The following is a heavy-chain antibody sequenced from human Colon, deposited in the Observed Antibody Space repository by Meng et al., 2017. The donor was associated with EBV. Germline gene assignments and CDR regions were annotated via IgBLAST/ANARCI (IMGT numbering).Heavy chain of an antibody. Sequence: VHVVECGGGLVKSLGFPRLSCTGSGFTFSAYTMNWPRQAPGKGLEWVASIRSSSYYGYYPESMKGRFTISKDNTKITLFLQMTGLRVEYTAVYYCAREGSFDYWGQGTLVTVSS. CDR1: GFTFSAYT. J-gene: IGHJ4*02. CDR3: AREGSFDY. V-gene: IGHV3-21*01. CDR2: IRSSSYYG.